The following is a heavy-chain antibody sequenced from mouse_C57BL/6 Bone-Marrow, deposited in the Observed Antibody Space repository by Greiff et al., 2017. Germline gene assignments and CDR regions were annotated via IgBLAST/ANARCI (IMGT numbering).Heavy chain of an antibody. D-gene: IGHD4-1*01. CDR2: IDPSDSYT. Sequence: VQLQQPGAELVMPGASVKLSCTASGYTFTSYWMHWVKQRPGQGLEWIGEIDPSDSYTNYNQKFKGKSTLTVDKSSSTAYMQLSSLTSEDSAVYYCARWGLGDYWGQGTTLTVSS. CDR1: GYTFTSYW. CDR3: ARWGLGDY. J-gene: IGHJ2*01. V-gene: IGHV1-69*01.